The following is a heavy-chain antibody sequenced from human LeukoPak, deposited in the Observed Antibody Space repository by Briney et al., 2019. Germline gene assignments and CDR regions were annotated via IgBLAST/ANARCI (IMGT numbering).Heavy chain of an antibody. V-gene: IGHV4-4*02. J-gene: IGHJ4*02. Sequence: SETLSLTCGVSGGSISSTNWWRWVRQPPGQGLEWIGEISLSGLTNYNPPLKSRVTMSLDKSKNHLSLNLTSVTAADTAVYYCSRESGAFSPFGYWGQGTLVTVSS. CDR1: GGSISSTNW. D-gene: IGHD1-26*01. CDR2: ISLSGLT. CDR3: SRESGAFSPFGY.